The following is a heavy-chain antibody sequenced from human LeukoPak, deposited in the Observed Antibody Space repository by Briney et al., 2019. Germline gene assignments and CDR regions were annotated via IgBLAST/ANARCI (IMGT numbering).Heavy chain of an antibody. CDR2: IYYSGST. CDR3: ARDALHYYDSSGYYLDY. J-gene: IGHJ4*02. CDR1: GGSISSYY. V-gene: IGHV4-59*01. D-gene: IGHD3-22*01. Sequence: SETLPLTCTVSGGSISSYYWSWIRQPPGKGLEWIGYIYYSGSTNYNPSLKSRVTISVDTSKNQFSLKLSSVTAADTAVYYCARDALHYYDSSGYYLDYWGQGTLVTVSS.